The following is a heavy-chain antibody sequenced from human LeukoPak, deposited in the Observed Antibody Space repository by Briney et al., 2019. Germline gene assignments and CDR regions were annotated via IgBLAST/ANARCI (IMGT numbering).Heavy chain of an antibody. D-gene: IGHD5-12*01. CDR2: ITSSGGST. CDR1: GFTFSSYD. Sequence: GGSLRLSCAASGFTFSSYDMSWVRQVPGKGLERVSAITSSGGSTYYADSVKGRFTISRDNSKKTMYLQMNSLRAEDTAVYYCAKDTGLRYFDLRGQGTLVTVSS. CDR3: AKDTGLRYFDL. J-gene: IGHJ4*02. V-gene: IGHV3-23*01.